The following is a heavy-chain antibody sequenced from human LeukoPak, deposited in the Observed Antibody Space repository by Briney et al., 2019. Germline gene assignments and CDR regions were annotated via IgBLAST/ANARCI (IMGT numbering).Heavy chain of an antibody. CDR1: GFAFSNCD. Sequence: GGSLRLSCGAYGFAFSNCDMHWVRQAPGKGLEWVAFIRYDGSDKYYVDSVKGRFIISRDNSNNILYLQMNSLTADDTALYYCGKNRLGQQYADAFVIWGQGTMV. V-gene: IGHV3-30*02. CDR3: GKNRLGQQYADAFVI. D-gene: IGHD6-13*01. CDR2: IRYDGSDK. J-gene: IGHJ3*02.